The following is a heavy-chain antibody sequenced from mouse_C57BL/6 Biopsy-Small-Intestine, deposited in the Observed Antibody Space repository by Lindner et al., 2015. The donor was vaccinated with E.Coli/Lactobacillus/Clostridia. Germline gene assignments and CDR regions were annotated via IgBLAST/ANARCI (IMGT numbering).Heavy chain of an antibody. V-gene: IGHV1-84*01. J-gene: IGHJ3*01. CDR1: GYSLTELS. Sequence: SVKVSCKVSGYSLTELSINWVRQTPGKGLEWLGGFDPEDGQTMYGQKFRGRVTVTKDTSTDTAYMELVSLTFDDTALYFCATPQDYGPYLDHWGQGTQVTVTS. D-gene: IGHD1-1*01. CDR2: FDPEDGQT. CDR3: ATPQDYGPYLDH.